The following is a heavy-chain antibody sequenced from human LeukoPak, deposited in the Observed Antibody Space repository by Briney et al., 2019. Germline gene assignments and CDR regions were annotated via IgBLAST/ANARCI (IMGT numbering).Heavy chain of an antibody. Sequence: PSETLSLTCTVSGGSISSSSYYWGWIRQPPGKGLEWIGCIYYSGITYYNPSLKSRVTISVDTSKNQFSLKLSSVTAADTAVYYCARIAAAGFDYWGQGTLVTVSS. CDR1: GGSISSSSYY. V-gene: IGHV4-39*01. CDR2: IYYSGIT. J-gene: IGHJ4*02. CDR3: ARIAAAGFDY. D-gene: IGHD6-13*01.